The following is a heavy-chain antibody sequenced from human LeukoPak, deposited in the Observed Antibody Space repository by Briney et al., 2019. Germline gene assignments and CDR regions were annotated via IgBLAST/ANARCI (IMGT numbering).Heavy chain of an antibody. CDR2: IIPILDIT. V-gene: IGHV1-69*04. CDR3: TTDPTDMRGFDP. CDR1: GGTFSSHA. Sequence: SVKVSCKASGGTFSSHAINWVRQAPGQGLEWMARIIPILDITNYAQKFQGRVTIIADESTSTAYMELSSLRSEDTAVYYCTTDPTDMRGFDPWGQGTLVTVSS. J-gene: IGHJ5*02.